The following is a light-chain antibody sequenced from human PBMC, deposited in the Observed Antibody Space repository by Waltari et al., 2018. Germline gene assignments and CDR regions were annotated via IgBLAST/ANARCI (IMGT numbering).Light chain of an antibody. V-gene: IGKV1-39*01. Sequence: DMLMTQPPSSLSASVADRITITSRASQHINTKLNWYQQQPGTAPKLLIYAASSWQSGFPSRFSGSSAGTDFTLTITSLQPEDFATYYCQQTFSTPWVFGQGTQVENK. CDR2: AAS. CDR3: QQTFSTPWV. J-gene: IGKJ1*01. CDR1: QHINTK.